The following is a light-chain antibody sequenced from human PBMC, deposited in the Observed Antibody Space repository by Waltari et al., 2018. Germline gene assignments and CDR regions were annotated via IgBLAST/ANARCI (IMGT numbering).Light chain of an antibody. J-gene: IGLJ2*01. Sequence: QSALTQPPSASGSPGQSVTISCTGTSSDVGGYNYVSWYQLNPGKGPKLMIYEVSKRPSGVPDRFSGSKSVNTTALTVSGPQAEDEAEYYCSSYAGSNNLVVGGGTKLTVL. CDR1: SSDVGGYNY. V-gene: IGLV2-8*01. CDR3: SSYAGSNNLV. CDR2: EVS.